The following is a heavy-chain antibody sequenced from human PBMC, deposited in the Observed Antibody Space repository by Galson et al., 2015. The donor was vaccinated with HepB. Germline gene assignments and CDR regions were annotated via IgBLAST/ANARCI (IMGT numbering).Heavy chain of an antibody. D-gene: IGHD6-19*01. V-gene: IGHV3-7*03. CDR1: GLTFSSHW. Sequence: SLRLSCAASGLTFSSHWMTWVRQAPGKGLEWVANIKPEGIEKFYVDSVEGRFTISRDNAKNSLYLQMSSLRAEDTAVYYCFSRQSDYWGQGTLVTVSS. CDR2: IKPEGIEK. J-gene: IGHJ4*02. CDR3: FSRQSDY.